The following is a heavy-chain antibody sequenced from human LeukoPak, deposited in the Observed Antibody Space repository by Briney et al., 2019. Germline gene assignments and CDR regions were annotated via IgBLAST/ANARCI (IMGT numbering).Heavy chain of an antibody. CDR1: GFTFSDFE. CDR2: ISDSGSTK. V-gene: IGHV3-48*03. J-gene: IGHJ4*02. Sequence: GGSLRLSCAASGFTFSDFEINWVRQAPGKGLEWVSYISDSGSTKYYADSVEGRFTISRDNAKSSLYLQMNSLRAEDTAVYYCARERGQWLDFDYWGQGTLVTVSS. CDR3: ARERGQWLDFDY. D-gene: IGHD6-19*01.